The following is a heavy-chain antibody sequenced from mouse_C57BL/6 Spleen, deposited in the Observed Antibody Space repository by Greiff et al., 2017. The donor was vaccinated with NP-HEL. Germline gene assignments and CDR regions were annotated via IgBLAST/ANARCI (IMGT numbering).Heavy chain of an antibody. J-gene: IGHJ4*01. CDR3: ARGYYYGSSDYAMDY. CDR2: IYPGGGYT. Sequence: LQESGAELVRPGTSVKMSCKASGYTFTNYWIGWAKQRPGHGLEWIGDIYPGGGYTNYNEKFKGKATLTADKSSSTAYMQFSSLTSEDSAIYYCARGYYYGSSDYAMDYWGQGTSVTVSS. V-gene: IGHV1-63*01. D-gene: IGHD1-1*01. CDR1: GYTFTNYW.